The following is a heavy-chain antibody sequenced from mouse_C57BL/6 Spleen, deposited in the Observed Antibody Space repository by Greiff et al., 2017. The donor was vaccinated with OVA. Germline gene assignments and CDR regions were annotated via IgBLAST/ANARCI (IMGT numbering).Heavy chain of an antibody. CDR2: IYPSDSET. D-gene: IGHD1-2*01. CDR3: ARTAPTLYAMDY. Sequence: QVQLQQPGAELVRPGSSVKLSCKASGYTFTSYWMDWVKQRPGQGLEWIGNIYPSDSETHYNQKFKDKATLTVDKSSSTAYMQLSSLTSEDSAVYYCARTAPTLYAMDYWGQGTSVTVSS. J-gene: IGHJ4*01. V-gene: IGHV1-61*01. CDR1: GYTFTSYW.